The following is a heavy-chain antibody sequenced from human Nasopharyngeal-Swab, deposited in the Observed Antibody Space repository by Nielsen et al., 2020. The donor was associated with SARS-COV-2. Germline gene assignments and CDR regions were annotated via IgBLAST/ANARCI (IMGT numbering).Heavy chain of an antibody. CDR3: ARAGAYYDSSTGYELRVDWFDP. D-gene: IGHD3-22*01. CDR1: GGSIDSGGYY. CDR2: IYYYGIT. J-gene: IGHJ5*02. Sequence: SETLSLTCSVSGGSIDSGGYYWSWIRQRPGKGLEWIGYIYYYGITYYNSSLKSRLSISVETSKNQFSLKLSSVTAADTAVYYCARAGAYYDSSTGYELRVDWFDPWGQGTLVTVSS. V-gene: IGHV4-31*03.